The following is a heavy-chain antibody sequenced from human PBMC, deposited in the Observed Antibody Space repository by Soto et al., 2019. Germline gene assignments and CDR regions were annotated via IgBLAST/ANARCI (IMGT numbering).Heavy chain of an antibody. CDR3: ARGALQLLWFGESEFDY. D-gene: IGHD3-10*01. V-gene: IGHV3-21*01. J-gene: IGHJ4*02. CDR1: GFTFSSYS. Sequence: EVQLVESGGGLVKPGGSLRLSCAASGFTFSSYSMNWVRQAPGKGLEWVSSISSSSNYIYYEDSVKGRFTITRDNAKNSLYLQMNSLRAEDTAVYYCARGALQLLWFGESEFDYWGQGTLVTVSS. CDR2: ISSSSNYI.